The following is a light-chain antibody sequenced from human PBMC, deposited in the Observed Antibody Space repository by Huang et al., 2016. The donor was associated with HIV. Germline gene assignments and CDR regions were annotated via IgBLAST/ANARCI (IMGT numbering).Light chain of an antibody. CDR1: QGISIW. J-gene: IGKJ1*01. Sequence: DIQMTQSPSSISASVGDRVTITCRASQGISIWLAWYQQKPGEAPKLLIYRASILQSGVPSRFSASGSGTDFTLTISSLQPEEFATYFCQQGDVVPWTFGQGTKVEIK. V-gene: IGKV1-12*02. CDR2: RAS. CDR3: QQGDVVPWT.